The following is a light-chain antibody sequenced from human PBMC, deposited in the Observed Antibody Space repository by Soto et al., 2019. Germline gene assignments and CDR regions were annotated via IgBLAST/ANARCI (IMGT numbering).Light chain of an antibody. CDR1: QSVSSSY. J-gene: IGKJ1*01. CDR3: QQYGSSPWT. Sequence: EIVLTQSPGTLSLSPGERATLSCRASQSVSSSYLAWYQQKPGQAPRLLIYGASSRATGIPDRLSGSGSGKAFTLTISRLEPEDFAVYYCQQYGSSPWTFGQGTKVEIK. V-gene: IGKV3-20*01. CDR2: GAS.